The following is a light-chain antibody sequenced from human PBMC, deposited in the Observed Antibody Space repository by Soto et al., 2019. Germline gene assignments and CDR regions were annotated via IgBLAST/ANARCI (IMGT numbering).Light chain of an antibody. CDR3: SSYTTSNTRQIV. CDR1: SSDVGGYNY. CDR2: DVS. J-gene: IGLJ1*01. V-gene: IGLV2-14*03. Sequence: QSALTQPASVSGSPGQSITISCTGTSSDVGGYNYVSWYQHHPGKAPKLMIYDVSNRPSGVSNRFSGSKSGNTASLTISGLQPEDGADYYCSSYTTSNTRQIVLGTGTKVTVL.